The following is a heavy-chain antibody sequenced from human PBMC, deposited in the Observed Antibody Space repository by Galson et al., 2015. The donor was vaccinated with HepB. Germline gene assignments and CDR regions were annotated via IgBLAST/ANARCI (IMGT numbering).Heavy chain of an antibody. CDR2: IYWNDDK. D-gene: IGHD6-13*01. Sequence: PALVKPTQTLTLTCTFSGFSLSTSGVGVGWIRQPPGKALEWLALIYWNDDKRYSPSLKSRLTITKDTSKNQVVLTMTNMDPVDTATYYCARAAAGHNWFDPWGQGTLVTVSS. V-gene: IGHV2-5*01. CDR3: ARAAAGHNWFDP. CDR1: GFSLSTSGVG. J-gene: IGHJ5*02.